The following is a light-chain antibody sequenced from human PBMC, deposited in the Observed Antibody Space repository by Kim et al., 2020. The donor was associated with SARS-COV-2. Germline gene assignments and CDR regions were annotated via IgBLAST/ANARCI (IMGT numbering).Light chain of an antibody. J-gene: IGLJ2*01. Sequence: VTNSGTGSSSNSGAGYDVHWYQQLPGTAPKLLSYGNSNRPSGVPDRISGSKSGTSASLAITGLQAEDEADYYCQSYDSSLSGSVFGGGTQLTVL. CDR3: QSYDSSLSGSV. CDR2: GNS. V-gene: IGLV1-40*01. CDR1: SSNSGAGYD.